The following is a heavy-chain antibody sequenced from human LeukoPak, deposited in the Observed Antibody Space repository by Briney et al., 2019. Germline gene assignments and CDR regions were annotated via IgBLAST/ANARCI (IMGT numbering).Heavy chain of an antibody. CDR2: ISSSGSTI. CDR1: GFTFSSYE. D-gene: IGHD2-21*02. J-gene: IGHJ4*02. V-gene: IGHV3-48*03. Sequence: PGGSLRLSCAASGFTFSSYEMNWVRQAPGKGLEWVSYISSSGSTIYYADSVKGRFTISRDNAKHSLYLQMNSLRAEDTAVYYCARAPGGYCGGDCYSGVFFDYWGQGTLVTVSS. CDR3: ARAPGGYCGGDCYSGVFFDY.